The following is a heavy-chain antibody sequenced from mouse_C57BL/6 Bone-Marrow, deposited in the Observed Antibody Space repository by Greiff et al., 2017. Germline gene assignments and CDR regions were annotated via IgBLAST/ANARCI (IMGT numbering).Heavy chain of an antibody. J-gene: IGHJ2*01. CDR1: GYTFTSYG. Sequence: VQVVESGAELARPGASVKLSCKASGYTFTSYGISWVKQRTGQGLEWIGEIYPRSGNTYYNEKFKGKATLTADKSSSTAYMELRSLTSEDSAVYFCARANPFDYWGQGTTLTVSS. V-gene: IGHV1-81*01. CDR3: ARANPFDY. CDR2: IYPRSGNT. D-gene: IGHD4-1*01.